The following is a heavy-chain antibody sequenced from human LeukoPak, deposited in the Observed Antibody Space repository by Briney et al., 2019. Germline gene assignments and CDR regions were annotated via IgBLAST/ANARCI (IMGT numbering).Heavy chain of an antibody. V-gene: IGHV4-34*01. J-gene: IGHJ4*02. CDR3: AKARMGLGELSSTSSFDY. CDR1: GGSFSGYY. D-gene: IGHD3-16*02. CDR2: INHSGST. Sequence: SETLSLTCAVYGGSFSGYYWSWIRQPPGKGLEWIGEINHSGSTNYNPSLKSRVTISVDTSKNQFSLKLSSVTAADTAVYYCAKARMGLGELSSTSSFDYWGQGTLVTVSS.